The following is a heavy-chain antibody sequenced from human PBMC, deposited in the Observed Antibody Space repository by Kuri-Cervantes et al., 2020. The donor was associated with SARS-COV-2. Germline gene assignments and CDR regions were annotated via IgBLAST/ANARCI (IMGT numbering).Heavy chain of an antibody. V-gene: IGHV3-7*01. CDR3: ARDGYSGSYYDY. J-gene: IGHJ4*02. CDR2: IRQDGNEI. CDR1: GFSFRSYW. D-gene: IGHD1-26*01. Sequence: GEPLKISCGASGFSFRSYWMSWVRQAPGKGLEWVANIRQDGNEIFYVDSVKGRFTISRDNAKNLLSLQMSSLRVEDTAVYYCARDGYSGSYYDYWGQGTLVTVSS.